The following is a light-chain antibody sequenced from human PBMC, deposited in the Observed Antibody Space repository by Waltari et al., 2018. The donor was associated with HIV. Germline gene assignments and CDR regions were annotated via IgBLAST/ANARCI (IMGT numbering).Light chain of an antibody. J-gene: IGLJ3*02. CDR1: TRDISTYDF. CDR3: SSYPTSNTGV. V-gene: IGLV2-14*03. Sequence: QSALTQPASVSGSPGQSITISCSVTTRDISTYDFVSWYQKHPAKAPKLLIYDVTARPSGVSSRFSGSKSGSTASRTISSIQADDEADYYCSSYPTSNTGVFGPGTKLSVL. CDR2: DVT.